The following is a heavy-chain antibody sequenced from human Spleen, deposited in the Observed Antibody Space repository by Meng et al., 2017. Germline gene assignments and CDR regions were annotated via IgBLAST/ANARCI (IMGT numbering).Heavy chain of an antibody. CDR2: INPNSGVT. D-gene: IGHD4-17*01. CDR3: ASSTKFSFRIATVTNGAFDI. CDR1: GYSFTDYY. Sequence: ASVKVSCKTSGYSFTDYYIHWVRQAPGQGLEWMGWINPNSGVTNYAQKFQGRVTMTRDTSISTAYMELSRLRSDDTAVYYCASSTKFSFRIATVTNGAFDIWGQGTMVTVSS. J-gene: IGHJ3*02. V-gene: IGHV1-2*02.